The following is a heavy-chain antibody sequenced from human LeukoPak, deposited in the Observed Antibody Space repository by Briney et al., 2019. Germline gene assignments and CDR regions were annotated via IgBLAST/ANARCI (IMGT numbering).Heavy chain of an antibody. CDR2: INPNSGGT. CDR3: ARSSSWFGEYNWFDP. CDR1: GYTFTGYY. J-gene: IGHJ5*02. V-gene: IGHV1-2*02. D-gene: IGHD3-10*01. Sequence: GASVKVSCKASGYTFTGYYMHWVRQAPGQGLEWMGWINPNSGGTNYAQKFQGRVTMTRDTSISTAYMELSRLRSDDTAVYYCARSSSWFGEYNWFDPWGQGTLVPSPQ.